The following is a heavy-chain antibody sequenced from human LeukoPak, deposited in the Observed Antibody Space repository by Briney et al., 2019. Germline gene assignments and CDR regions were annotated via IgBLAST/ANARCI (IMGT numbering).Heavy chain of an antibody. J-gene: IGHJ3*02. CDR3: ARVGDSSDYYASDI. CDR2: YYHSGST. V-gene: IGHV4-30-2*01. D-gene: IGHD3-22*01. CDR1: GGSISSGGYS. Sequence: SQTLSLTCAVSGGSISSGGYSWSWIPQPPGKGLEWIGYYYHSGSTYSTPSLKSRVTISVDWSKNQFSLKLSSVTAADTAVYYCARVGDSSDYYASDIWGQGTMVTVSS.